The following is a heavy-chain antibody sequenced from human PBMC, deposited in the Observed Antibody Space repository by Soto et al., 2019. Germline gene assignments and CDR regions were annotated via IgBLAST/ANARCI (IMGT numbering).Heavy chain of an antibody. CDR2: ISPYNGNT. Sequence: QVQLVQSGVEVQKPGASVKVSCKASGYTFTSYVINWLRQAPGQGLEWMGWISPYNGNTNYGQKLQGRVTMTTDTSTSIAYMELRSLRPDDTAVYYCSREGGVWGSFRYFDYWGQGTLVTVSS. D-gene: IGHD3-16*02. V-gene: IGHV1-18*04. J-gene: IGHJ4*02. CDR1: GYTFTSYV. CDR3: SREGGVWGSFRYFDY.